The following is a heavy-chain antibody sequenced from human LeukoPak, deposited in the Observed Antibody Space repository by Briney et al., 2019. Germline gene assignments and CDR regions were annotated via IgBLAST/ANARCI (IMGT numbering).Heavy chain of an antibody. CDR2: TFYSGST. CDR3: ARNYGGNSELLDY. J-gene: IGHJ4*02. Sequence: SQTLSLTCTVSGGSISSGDYYWSWIRQHPEKGLEWIGYTFYSGSTYYNPSLKSRVTISVDTSKNQFSLKLSSVTAADTAVYYCARNYGGNSELLDYWGQGTLVTVSS. CDR1: GGSISSGDYY. V-gene: IGHV4-30-4*01. D-gene: IGHD4-23*01.